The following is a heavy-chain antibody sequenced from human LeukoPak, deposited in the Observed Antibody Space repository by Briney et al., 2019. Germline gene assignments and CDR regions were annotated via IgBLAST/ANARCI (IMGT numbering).Heavy chain of an antibody. V-gene: IGHV3-21*01. CDR2: ISSSSSYI. CDR3: ARDLEYSSGCVDY. CDR1: GFTFSSYS. Sequence: PGRSLRLSCAASGFTFSSYSMNWVRQAPGKGLEWVSSISSSSSYIYYADSVKGRFTISRDNAKNSLYLQMNSLRAEDTAVYYCARDLEYSSGCVDYWGQGTLVTVSS. J-gene: IGHJ4*02. D-gene: IGHD6-19*01.